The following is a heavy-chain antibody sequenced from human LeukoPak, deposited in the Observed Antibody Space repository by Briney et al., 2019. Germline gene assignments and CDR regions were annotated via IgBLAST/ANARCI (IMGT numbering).Heavy chain of an antibody. Sequence: GASVKVSCKASGYTFTGYYMHWVRQAPGQGLEWMGWINPNSGGTNYAQKFQGRVTMTRDTSISTAYMELSRLRSDDTAVYYCARVAMRGYDYFGYWGQGTLVTVSS. V-gene: IGHV1-2*02. CDR3: ARVAMRGYDYFGY. J-gene: IGHJ4*02. CDR2: INPNSGGT. D-gene: IGHD5-12*01. CDR1: GYTFTGYY.